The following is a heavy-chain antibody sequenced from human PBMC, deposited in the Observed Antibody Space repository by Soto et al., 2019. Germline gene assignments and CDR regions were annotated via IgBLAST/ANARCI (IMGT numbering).Heavy chain of an antibody. V-gene: IGHV4-39*01. Sequence: SETLSLTCTVSGGSISRSRYSWGWFRQHQRKGLEWIGSIYYSGSTYYNPSLKSRVTISVDTSKNQFSLKLSSVTAADTAVYYCARLPITMVRGVIQYYDGMDVWGQGTTVTVSS. CDR3: ARLPITMVRGVIQYYDGMDV. J-gene: IGHJ6*02. CDR2: IYYSGST. D-gene: IGHD3-10*01. CDR1: GGSISRSRYS.